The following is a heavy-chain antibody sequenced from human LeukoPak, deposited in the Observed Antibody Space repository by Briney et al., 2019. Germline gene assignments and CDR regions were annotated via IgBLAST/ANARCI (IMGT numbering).Heavy chain of an antibody. CDR3: AREGNYYDSSGYSDY. V-gene: IGHV1-69*13. CDR1: GGTFSSYA. D-gene: IGHD3-22*01. J-gene: IGHJ4*02. CDR2: IIPIFGTA. Sequence: GASVKVSCKASGGTFSSYAIGWVRQAPGQGLEWMGGIIPIFGTANYAQKFQGRVTITADESTSTAYMELSSLRSEDTAVYYCAREGNYYDSSGYSDYWGQGTLVTVSS.